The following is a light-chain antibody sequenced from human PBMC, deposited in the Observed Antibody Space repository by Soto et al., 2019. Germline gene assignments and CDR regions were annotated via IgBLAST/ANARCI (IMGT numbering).Light chain of an antibody. J-gene: IGKJ5*01. CDR2: GAF. CDR1: ENIYTNF. V-gene: IGKV3-11*01. Sequence: EIVMTQSPATLSVSPGERATLSCRASENIYTNFLAWYQQKPGQAPRLLIYGAFNRATGIPARFSGSGSGTDFTLTISSLEPEDSAVYYCQQRNVWPPVTFGQGTRLEIK. CDR3: QQRNVWPPVT.